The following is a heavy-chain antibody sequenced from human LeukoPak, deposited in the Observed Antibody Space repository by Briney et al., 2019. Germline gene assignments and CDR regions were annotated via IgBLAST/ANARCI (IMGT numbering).Heavy chain of an antibody. CDR3: ATWGRTWEVDP. V-gene: IGHV4-38-2*01. CDR1: GYSMSSGNY. D-gene: IGHD7-27*01. Sequence: SETLSLTCAVSGYSMSSGNYWGWIRQPPGKGLEWIGSMYHSGSAYYNPSLKSRVVISVDTSKKQFSLRLNSVTVADTAVYYCATWGRTWEVDPWGQGILVTVSS. J-gene: IGHJ5*02. CDR2: MYHSGSA.